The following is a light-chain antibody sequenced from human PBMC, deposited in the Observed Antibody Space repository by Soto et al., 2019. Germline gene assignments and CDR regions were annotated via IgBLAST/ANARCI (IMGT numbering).Light chain of an antibody. CDR2: KAS. CDR1: QSISSW. J-gene: IGKJ1*01. Sequence: DIQMTQSPSTLSASLGDRVTITCRASQSISSWLAWYQQKPGKAPKLLIYKASSLESGVPSRFSGSGSGTEFTLTISSLQPDDFATDYCQQYHSYSSTFGQGTKVEIK. V-gene: IGKV1-5*03. CDR3: QQYHSYSST.